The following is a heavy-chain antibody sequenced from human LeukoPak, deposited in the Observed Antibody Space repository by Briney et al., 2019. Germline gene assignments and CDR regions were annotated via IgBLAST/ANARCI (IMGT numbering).Heavy chain of an antibody. Sequence: PSETLSLTCTVSGGSISSYYWSWIRQPPGKGLEWIGYIYYSGSTNYNPSLKSRVTVSVDTSKNQFSLKLSSVTAADTAVYYCARGEDYRLPAHWGQGTLVTASS. J-gene: IGHJ4*02. CDR2: IYYSGST. CDR1: GGSISSYY. V-gene: IGHV4-59*01. D-gene: IGHD4-11*01. CDR3: ARGEDYRLPAH.